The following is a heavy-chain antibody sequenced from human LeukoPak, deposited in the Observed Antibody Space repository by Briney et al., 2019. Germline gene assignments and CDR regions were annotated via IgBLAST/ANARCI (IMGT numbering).Heavy chain of an antibody. Sequence: GGSLRLSCAASGFNFDDYDMSWVRQAPGKGLEWVSGINWNGGSTGYADSVKGRFTISRDNSKNTLYLQMNSLRAEDTAVYYCARAVVPLYYYGMDVWGQGTTVTVSS. CDR2: INWNGGST. D-gene: IGHD2-15*01. CDR1: GFNFDDYD. CDR3: ARAVVPLYYYGMDV. J-gene: IGHJ6*02. V-gene: IGHV3-20*04.